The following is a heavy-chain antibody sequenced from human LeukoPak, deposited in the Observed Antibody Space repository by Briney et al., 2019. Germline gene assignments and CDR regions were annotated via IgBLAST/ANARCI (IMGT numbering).Heavy chain of an antibody. D-gene: IGHD6-13*01. V-gene: IGHV3-7*04. J-gene: IGHJ4*02. Sequence: GGSLRLSCAASGFTFSSYWMSWVRQAPGKGLEWVANIKQDGSEKYYVDSVKGRFTISRDNAKNSLYLQMNSLRAEDTAVYYCAKDSLQRAAATNLFDYWGQGTLVTVSS. CDR1: GFTFSSYW. CDR2: IKQDGSEK. CDR3: AKDSLQRAAATNLFDY.